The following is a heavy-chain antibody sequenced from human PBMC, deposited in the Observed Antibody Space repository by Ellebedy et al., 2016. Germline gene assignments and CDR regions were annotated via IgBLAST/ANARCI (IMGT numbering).Heavy chain of an antibody. D-gene: IGHD6-19*01. Sequence: ASVKVSCXASSYTFIGSYIHWLRQAPGQGLEWMGWINSNSGGTQYAQKLHDRTTMTRDTSISTVYMELRRLRSDDTAVYYCAREISVPGSGFDPWGQGTLVTVSS. V-gene: IGHV1-2*02. CDR3: AREISVPGSGFDP. CDR1: SYTFIGSY. CDR2: INSNSGGT. J-gene: IGHJ5*02.